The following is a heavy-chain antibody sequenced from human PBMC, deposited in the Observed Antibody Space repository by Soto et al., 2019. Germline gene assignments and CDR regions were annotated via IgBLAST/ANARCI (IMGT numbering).Heavy chain of an antibody. CDR2: DYYTVNN. CDR1: GGSVGTGDYA. CDR3: DGELYRFWRGPFDS. Sequence: QVQLQESGPGLVKPSQTLSLTCTVSGGSVGTGDYAWTWIRQAPGKDLEWLAYDYYTVNNYQNPSPKDRASISVGTSNNPFAQAMKSLNAADKAVNYCDGELYRFWRGPFDSWGRGTLVTLSS. V-gene: IGHV4-30-4*01. J-gene: IGHJ2*01. D-gene: IGHD3-3*01.